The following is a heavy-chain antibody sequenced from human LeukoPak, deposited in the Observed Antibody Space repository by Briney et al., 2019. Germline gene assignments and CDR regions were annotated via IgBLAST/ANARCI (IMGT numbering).Heavy chain of an antibody. CDR1: GYTFTSYD. CDR2: IIPIFGTA. J-gene: IGHJ5*02. CDR3: ARDVGYYDFWSGYPPRYNWFDP. D-gene: IGHD3-3*01. V-gene: IGHV1-69*05. Sequence: ASVKVSCKASGYTFTSYDINWVRQAPGQGLEWMGGIIPIFGTANYAQKFQGRVTITTDESTSTAYMELSSLRSEDTAVYYCARDVGYYDFWSGYPPRYNWFDPWGQGTLVTVSS.